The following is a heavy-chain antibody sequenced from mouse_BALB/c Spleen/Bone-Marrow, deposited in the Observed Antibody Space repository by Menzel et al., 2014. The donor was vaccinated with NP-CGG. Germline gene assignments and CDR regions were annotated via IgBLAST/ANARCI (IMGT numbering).Heavy chain of an antibody. J-gene: IGHJ2*01. Sequence: EVMLVESGGGLVQPGGSRKLSCAASGFTFSDYGMAWVRQALGKGPEWVAFISNLACSIYYTDTVTGRFTISRENAKNTLYLEMSSLRSEDTAMYYCARALAYGSSFDYWGQGTTLTVSS. CDR2: ISNLACSI. CDR1: GFTFSDYG. V-gene: IGHV5-15*02. D-gene: IGHD1-1*01. CDR3: ARALAYGSSFDY.